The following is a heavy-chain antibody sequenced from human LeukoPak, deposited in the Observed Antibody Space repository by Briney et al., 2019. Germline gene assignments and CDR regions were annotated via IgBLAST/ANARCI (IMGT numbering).Heavy chain of an antibody. D-gene: IGHD3-10*01. Sequence: GSLRLSCAASGFTSSDHYMDWVRQPPGKGLEWIGEINHSGSTNYNPSLKSRVTISVDTSKNQFSLKLSSVTAADTAVYYCARGLLPVRGVKYFDYWGQGTLVTVSS. CDR1: GFTSSDHY. CDR2: INHSGST. J-gene: IGHJ4*02. CDR3: ARGLLPVRGVKYFDY. V-gene: IGHV4-34*01.